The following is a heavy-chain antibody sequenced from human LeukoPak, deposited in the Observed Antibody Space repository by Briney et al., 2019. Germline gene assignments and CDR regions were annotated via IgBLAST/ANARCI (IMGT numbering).Heavy chain of an antibody. D-gene: IGHD3-9*01. V-gene: IGHV4-38-2*02. CDR1: GYSISSGYY. CDR2: IYYSGST. Sequence: SETLSLTCTVSGYSISSGYYWGWIRQPPGKGLEWIGSIYYSGSTNYNPSLKSRVTISVDTSKNQFSLKLSSVTAADTAVYYCARDRTYYDILTGYYEQYNWFDPWGQGTLVTVSS. CDR3: ARDRTYYDILTGYYEQYNWFDP. J-gene: IGHJ5*02.